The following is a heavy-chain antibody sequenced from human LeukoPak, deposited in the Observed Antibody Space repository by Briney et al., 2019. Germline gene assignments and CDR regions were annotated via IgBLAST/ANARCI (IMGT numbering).Heavy chain of an antibody. D-gene: IGHD3-22*01. Sequence: KPSETLSLTCTVSGGPISSYYWDWIRQPVGKGLEWIGRIYSSGSTNYNPSLKSRVTMSVDMSKNQFFLRLTSVTAADTAVYYCAREGLRYYVTSGFHYWGQGALVTVSS. J-gene: IGHJ4*02. V-gene: IGHV4-4*07. CDR2: IYSSGST. CDR3: AREGLRYYVTSGFHY. CDR1: GGPISSYY.